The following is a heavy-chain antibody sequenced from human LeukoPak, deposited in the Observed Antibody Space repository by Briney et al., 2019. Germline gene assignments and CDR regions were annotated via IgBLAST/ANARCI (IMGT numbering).Heavy chain of an antibody. D-gene: IGHD3-10*01. Sequence: PGGSLRLSCAASGFTVSGNYMSWVRQAPGKGLEWLSVIHRGGNTYYADSVKGRFTISRDSSKNTVFLQMDSLRAEDTAVYYCARDPGYGLGVDYGDYWGQGTLVTVS. CDR3: ARDPGYGLGVDYGDY. J-gene: IGHJ4*02. CDR2: IHRGGNT. V-gene: IGHV3-66*01. CDR1: GFTVSGNY.